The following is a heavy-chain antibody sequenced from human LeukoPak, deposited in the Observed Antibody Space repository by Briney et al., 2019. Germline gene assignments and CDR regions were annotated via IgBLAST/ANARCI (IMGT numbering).Heavy chain of an antibody. Sequence: GGSLRLSCTASGFTFSSYVMSWVRQAPGEGLEWVSVISGSGGVTYYADSVKGRFTISRDNSKNTLYLQMNSLRAEDSAVYYCAKGGPIAIFGVVYNWFDPWGQGTLVTVSS. D-gene: IGHD3-3*01. J-gene: IGHJ5*02. CDR3: AKGGPIAIFGVVYNWFDP. CDR1: GFTFSSYV. CDR2: ISGSGGVT. V-gene: IGHV3-23*01.